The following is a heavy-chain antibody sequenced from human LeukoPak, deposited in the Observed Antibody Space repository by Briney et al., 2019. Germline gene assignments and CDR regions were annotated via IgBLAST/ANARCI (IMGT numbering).Heavy chain of an antibody. V-gene: IGHV7-4-1*02. Sequence: ASVKVSCKASGYTFTSYAMNWVRQAPGQGLEWMGWINTNTGNPTYAQGFTGRFVFSLDTSVSTAYLQISSLKAEDTAVYYCAGDLARFGAYGMDVWGQGTTVTVSS. J-gene: IGHJ6*02. CDR3: AGDLARFGAYGMDV. CDR1: GYTFTSYA. D-gene: IGHD3-10*01. CDR2: INTNTGNP.